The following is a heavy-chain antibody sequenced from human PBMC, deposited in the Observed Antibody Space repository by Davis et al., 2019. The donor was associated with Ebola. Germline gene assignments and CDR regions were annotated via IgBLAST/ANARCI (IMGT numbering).Heavy chain of an antibody. CDR3: AKDRRGYNSAADY. CDR1: GFTFSNYA. J-gene: IGHJ4*02. D-gene: IGHD5-24*01. V-gene: IGHV3-23*01. CDR2: TSSGGSTT. Sequence: GESLKISCAASGFTFSNYAMSWVRQAPGKGLEWVSTTSSGGSTTYYADSVKGRFTISRDNSKNTLYLQMNSLRADDTAVYYCAKDRRGYNSAADYWGQGTLVTVSS.